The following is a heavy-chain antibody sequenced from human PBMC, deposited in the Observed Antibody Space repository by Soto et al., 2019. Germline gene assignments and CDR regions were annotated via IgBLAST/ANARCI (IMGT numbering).Heavy chain of an antibody. V-gene: IGHV4-39*01. CDR3: ATVTWGDRALDC. CDR1: GGSINRSTYS. Sequence: QLQLQESGPGLVEPSETLSLTCAVSGGSINRSTYSWGWIRQPPGKGLEWIATSSYGGTTYFNPSLKSRVAMSADTSKNQFSLKLTSVTAADTAVYFCATVTWGDRALDCWGQGTLVTVSS. J-gene: IGHJ4*02. D-gene: IGHD7-27*01. CDR2: SSYGGTT.